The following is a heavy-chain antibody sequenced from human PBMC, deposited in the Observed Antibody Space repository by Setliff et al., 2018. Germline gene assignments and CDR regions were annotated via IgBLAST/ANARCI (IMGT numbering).Heavy chain of an antibody. V-gene: IGHV4-61*02. CDR1: GGSFDSGPHY. J-gene: IGHJ4*02. Sequence: TLSLTCTVTGGSFDSGPHYWSWIRQPAGKVPEWIGLIQGTGNTNYNPSLQSRATISIDTSKNQISLKITSVTAADTALYSCAGTPARGTTWLSPFDYWGQGIQVTVS. D-gene: IGHD3-9*01. CDR3: AGTPARGTTWLSPFDY. CDR2: IQGTGNT.